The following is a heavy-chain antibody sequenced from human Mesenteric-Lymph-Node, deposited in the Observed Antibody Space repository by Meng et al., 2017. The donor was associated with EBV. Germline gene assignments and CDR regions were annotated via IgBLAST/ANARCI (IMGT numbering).Heavy chain of an antibody. CDR2: IYYSGST. J-gene: IGHJ4*02. CDR1: GGSISSSGDY. Sequence: RLQLQASVPEPLQPSAPLSLPCSVSGGSISSSGDYWGWIRQPPGKGLEWIGTIYYSGSTYYNPSLKSRVTISVGTSKNQFSLKLSSVTAADTAFYYCARITGPGLPYYFNYWGQGTLVTVSS. CDR3: ARITGPGLPYYFNY. D-gene: IGHD2-8*02. V-gene: IGHV4-39*06.